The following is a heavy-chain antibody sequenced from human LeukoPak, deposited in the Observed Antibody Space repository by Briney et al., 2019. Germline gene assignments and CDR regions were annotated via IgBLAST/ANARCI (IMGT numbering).Heavy chain of an antibody. Sequence: ASVKVSCKASGYTFTSYGISWVRQAPGQGLEWMGWISAYNGNTNYAQKLQGRVTMTTDTSTSTAYMELRSLRSDDTAVHYCATDTSSGWYKYYFDYWGQGTLVTVSS. CDR2: ISAYNGNT. V-gene: IGHV1-18*01. CDR3: ATDTSSGWYKYYFDY. J-gene: IGHJ4*02. CDR1: GYTFTSYG. D-gene: IGHD6-19*01.